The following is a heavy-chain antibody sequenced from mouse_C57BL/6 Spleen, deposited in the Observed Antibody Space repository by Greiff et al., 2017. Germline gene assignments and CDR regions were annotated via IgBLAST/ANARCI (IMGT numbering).Heavy chain of an antibody. Sequence: VQLQESGAELVKPGASVKLSCKASGYTFTEYTIHWVKQRSGQGLEWIGWFYPGSGSIKYNEKFKDKATLTADKSSSTVYMELSRLTSEDSAVYFCARHGYDYDDGGYYFDYWGQGTTLTVSS. D-gene: IGHD2-4*01. CDR2: FYPGSGSI. V-gene: IGHV1-62-2*01. J-gene: IGHJ2*01. CDR1: GYTFTEYT. CDR3: ARHGYDYDDGGYYFDY.